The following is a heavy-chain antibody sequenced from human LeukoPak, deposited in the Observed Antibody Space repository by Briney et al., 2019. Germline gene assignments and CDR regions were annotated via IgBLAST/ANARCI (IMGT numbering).Heavy chain of an antibody. Sequence: PGGSLRLSCAASGFTFSSYGMHWVRQAPGKGLEWVAFIRYDGSNKYYADSVKGRFTISRDNSKNTLYLQMNSLRAEDTAVYYCAKGLTFSDAFDFWGQGTMVTVSS. V-gene: IGHV3-30*02. CDR2: IRYDGSNK. D-gene: IGHD2-21*02. CDR3: AKGLTFSDAFDF. J-gene: IGHJ3*01. CDR1: GFTFSSYG.